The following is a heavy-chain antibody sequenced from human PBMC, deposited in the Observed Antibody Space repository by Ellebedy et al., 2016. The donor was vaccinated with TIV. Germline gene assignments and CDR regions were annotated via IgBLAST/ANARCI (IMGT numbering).Heavy chain of an antibody. CDR2: IYYSGST. CDR1: GGSISTYY. V-gene: IGHV4-59*01. J-gene: IGHJ6*02. CDR3: ARRIAARPVYGMDV. D-gene: IGHD6-6*01. Sequence: MPSETLSLTCTVSGGSISTYYWTWIRQPPGKGLEWIGYIYYSGSTKYNPSLKSRVTISVDTSKNQFSRKLSSVTPAETAVYYCARRIAARPVYGMDVWGQGTTVTISS.